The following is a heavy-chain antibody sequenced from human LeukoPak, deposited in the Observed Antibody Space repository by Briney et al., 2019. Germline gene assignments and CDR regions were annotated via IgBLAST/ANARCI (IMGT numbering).Heavy chain of an antibody. CDR2: IYSGGST. V-gene: IGHV3-53*01. Sequence: GGSLGLSCAASGFTVSSNYMSWVRQAPGKGLEWVSVIYSGGSTYYADSVKGRFTISRDNSKNTLYLQMNSLRAEDTAVYYCARALGATQGYWGQGTLVTVSS. CDR1: GFTVSSNY. J-gene: IGHJ4*02. D-gene: IGHD1-26*01. CDR3: ARALGATQGY.